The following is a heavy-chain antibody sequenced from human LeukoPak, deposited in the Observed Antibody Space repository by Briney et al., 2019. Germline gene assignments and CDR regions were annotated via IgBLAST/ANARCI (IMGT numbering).Heavy chain of an antibody. CDR3: AVSRDYGDYYFDS. CDR2: INPNLGYT. CDR1: GGTFSSYA. D-gene: IGHD4-17*01. V-gene: IGHV1-2*06. Sequence: ASVKVSCKASGGTFSSYAISWVRQAPGQGLEWMGRINPNLGYTDYSDNFRGRVALTRDTSINTAYMEVTRLTSDDAAVYFCAVSRDYGDYYFDSWGLGTLVIVSS. J-gene: IGHJ4*02.